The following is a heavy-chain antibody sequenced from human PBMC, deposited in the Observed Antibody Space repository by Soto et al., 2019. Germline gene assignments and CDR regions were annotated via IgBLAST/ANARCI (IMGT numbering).Heavy chain of an antibody. J-gene: IGHJ4*02. V-gene: IGHV1-2*04. CDR2: INPNSGGT. D-gene: IGHD1-1*01. Sequence: ASVKVSCKASGYTFTGYYMHWVRQAPGQGLEWMGWINPNSGGTNYAQKFQGWVTMTRDTSISTAYMELSRLRSDDTAVYYCARVANRNWNYFDYWGQGTLVTVSS. CDR1: GYTFTGYY. CDR3: ARVANRNWNYFDY.